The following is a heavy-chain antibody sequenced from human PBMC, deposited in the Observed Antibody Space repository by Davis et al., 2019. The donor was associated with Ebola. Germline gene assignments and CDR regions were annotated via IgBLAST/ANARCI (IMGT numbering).Heavy chain of an antibody. CDR3: TRSPSTAAFPLGY. D-gene: IGHD6-6*01. CDR1: GFTFSSYA. J-gene: IGHJ4*02. CDR2: ISGSGGST. Sequence: GESLKISCAASGFTFSSYAMSWVRQAPGKGLEWVSAISGSGGSTYYADSVKGRFTISRDNAKNSLSLQMNSLRAEDTAIYYCTRSPSTAAFPLGYWGPGTLVTVSS. V-gene: IGHV3-23*01.